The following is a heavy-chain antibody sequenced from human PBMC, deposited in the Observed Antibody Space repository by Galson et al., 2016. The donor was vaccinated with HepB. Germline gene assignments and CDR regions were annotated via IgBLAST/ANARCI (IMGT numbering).Heavy chain of an antibody. CDR2: IYPDDSDT. CDR1: GNSFTTDW. V-gene: IGHV5-51*01. J-gene: IGHJ4*02. CDR3: ARHRDGDSFPDS. D-gene: IGHD5-24*01. Sequence: QSGAEVKKPGESLKISCQASGNSFTTDWIGWVRQKPDKGLEYMGVIYPDDSDTRYSPSFQGQVTISADKSITTAYLQWSSLKPSDTAIYFCARHRDGDSFPDSWGQGTLVTVSS.